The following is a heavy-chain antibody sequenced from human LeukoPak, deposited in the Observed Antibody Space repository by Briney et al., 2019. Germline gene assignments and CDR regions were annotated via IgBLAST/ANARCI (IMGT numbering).Heavy chain of an antibody. Sequence: SQTLSLTCTVSGGSISSGGYYWSWIRQHPGKGLEWIGYIYYSGSTNYNPSLKSRVTISVDTSKNQFSLKLSSVTAADTAVYYCARNYYDSSGYYRYFDYWGQGTLVTVSS. V-gene: IGHV4-61*08. D-gene: IGHD3-22*01. CDR2: IYYSGST. CDR3: ARNYYDSSGYYRYFDY. CDR1: GGSISSGGYY. J-gene: IGHJ4*02.